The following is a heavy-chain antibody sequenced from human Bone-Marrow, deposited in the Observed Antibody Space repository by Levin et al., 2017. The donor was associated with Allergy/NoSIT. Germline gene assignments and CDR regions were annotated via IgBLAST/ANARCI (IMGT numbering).Heavy chain of an antibody. CDR2: ISFDGSAT. V-gene: IGHV3-30*18. D-gene: IGHD3-10*01. J-gene: IGHJ3*02. CDR1: GFPFSHYG. CDR3: AKDFDGGSYYYDSFHI. Sequence: GESLKISCEASGFPFSHYGMHWVRQAPGKGLEWVSVISFDGSATYYSDSVKGRFSISRDNSKSTLHLQMNSLRTEDTAVYYCAKDFDGGSYYYDSFHIWGQGTLVTVSS.